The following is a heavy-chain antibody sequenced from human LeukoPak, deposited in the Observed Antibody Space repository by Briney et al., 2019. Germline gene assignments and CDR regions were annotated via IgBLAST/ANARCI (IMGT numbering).Heavy chain of an antibody. V-gene: IGHV3-53*01. J-gene: IGHJ4*02. D-gene: IGHD5-24*01. CDR3: TRTFLSGDGYKVGYFDY. CDR2: IYNSDNT. Sequence: TGGSLRLSCAASGLTVSSNYMSWVRQAPGKGLEWVSLIYNSDNTYYADSVKGRFTISRDNSKNTLFLQMSSLTAEDTAMYYCTRTFLSGDGYKVGYFDYWGQGTLVTVSS. CDR1: GLTVSSNY.